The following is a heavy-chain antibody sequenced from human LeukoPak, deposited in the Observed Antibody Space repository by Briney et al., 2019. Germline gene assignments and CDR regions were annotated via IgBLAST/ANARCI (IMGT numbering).Heavy chain of an antibody. J-gene: IGHJ4*02. D-gene: IGHD6-19*01. V-gene: IGHV3-30*04. Sequence: GRSLRLSCAASGFTFSSYAMHWVRQAPGKGLEWVAVISYDGSNKYYADSVKGRFTISRDNSKNTLYLQMNSLRAEDTAVYYCARDGLTVAGTRRSTFDYWGQGTLVTVSS. CDR3: ARDGLTVAGTRRSTFDY. CDR1: GFTFSSYA. CDR2: ISYDGSNK.